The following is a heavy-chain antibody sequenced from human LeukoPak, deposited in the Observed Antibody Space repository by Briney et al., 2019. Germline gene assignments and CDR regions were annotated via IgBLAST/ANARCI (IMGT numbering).Heavy chain of an antibody. D-gene: IGHD5-12*01. CDR3: AKGLYSGYEFWFDP. V-gene: IGHV3-9*01. CDR1: GFPFDVYA. CDR2: ISWNSGSI. J-gene: IGHJ5*02. Sequence: PGRSLRLPCAASGFPFDVYAMHWLPQAPGKGVECVSGISWNSGSIGYADSVKGRFTISRDNAKNSLYLQMNSLRAEDTALYYCAKGLYSGYEFWFDPWGQGTLVTVSS.